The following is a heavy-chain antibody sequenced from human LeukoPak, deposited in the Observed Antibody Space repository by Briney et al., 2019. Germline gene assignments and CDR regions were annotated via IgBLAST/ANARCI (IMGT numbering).Heavy chain of an antibody. CDR2: IYYSGST. CDR1: GGSISSYY. J-gene: IGHJ4*02. D-gene: IGHD3-22*01. Sequence: SETLSLTCTVSGGSISSYYWSWVRQPPGKGLEWIGYIYYSGSTNYNPSLKSRVTISVDTSKNQFSLKLSSVTAADTAVYYCARRRRYYDSSGYYYAYFDYWGQGTLVTVSS. CDR3: ARRRRYYDSSGYYYAYFDY. V-gene: IGHV4-59*01.